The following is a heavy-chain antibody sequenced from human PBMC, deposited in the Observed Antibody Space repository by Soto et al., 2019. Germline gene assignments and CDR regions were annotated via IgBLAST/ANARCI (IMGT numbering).Heavy chain of an antibody. CDR1: GFTFDDYA. J-gene: IGHJ4*02. CDR2: ISWNSGSI. Sequence: GGSLRLSCAASGFTFDDYAMHWVRQAPGKGLEWVSGISWNSGSIGYADSVKGRFTISRDNAKNSLYLQMNSLRAEDTALYYCAKSRLAVAGGHFDYWGQGTPVTVSS. V-gene: IGHV3-9*01. D-gene: IGHD6-19*01. CDR3: AKSRLAVAGGHFDY.